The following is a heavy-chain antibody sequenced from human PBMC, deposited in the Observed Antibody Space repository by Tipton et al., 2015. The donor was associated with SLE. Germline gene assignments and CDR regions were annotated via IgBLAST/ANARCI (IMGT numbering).Heavy chain of an antibody. V-gene: IGHV3-7*01. CDR1: GFTFSNSW. CDR2: INRDGSEK. Sequence: SLRLSCAASGFTFSNSWLTWVRPAPGRGLEWVANINRDGSEKYYVDSVKGRFTISRDNAKNSLDLQMNSLRVEDTAVYYCTRGGRTSSWYWRDWGQGTVVTVSS. D-gene: IGHD6-13*01. CDR3: TRGGRTSSWYWRD. J-gene: IGHJ4*02.